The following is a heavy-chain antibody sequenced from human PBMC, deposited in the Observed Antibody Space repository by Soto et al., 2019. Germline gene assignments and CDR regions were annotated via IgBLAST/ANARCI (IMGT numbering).Heavy chain of an antibody. CDR3: ARRGSGHTFDY. V-gene: IGHV4-39*01. CDR2: LYSGSS. Sequence: QLQLQESGPGLVKPSETLSLTCAVTGASISRGGFHWGWIRQPPGQGLEWIGSLYSGSSFYNPSLKSLVTISAATSKNEFSLTLTSVTAADTAVYYCARRGSGHTFDYWGQGTLVTVSS. CDR1: GASISRGGFH. D-gene: IGHD3-10*01. J-gene: IGHJ4*02.